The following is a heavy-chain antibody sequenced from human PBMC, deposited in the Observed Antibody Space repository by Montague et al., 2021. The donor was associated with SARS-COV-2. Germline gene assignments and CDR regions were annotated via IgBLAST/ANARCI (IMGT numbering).Heavy chain of an antibody. J-gene: IGHJ4*02. D-gene: IGHD3-10*01. CDR1: GGYINEYY. CDR3: ARHRGFGDLWALDY. V-gene: IGHV4-59*08. CDR2: VYFTGST. Sequence: SETLSLICSVSGGYINEYYWSWIWQSQGKRLEWIGYVYFTGSTDYNYSLKSRVTITVDTSKNQFSLQLASVTAADTAVYYCARHRGFGDLWALDYWGQGTLVAVSS.